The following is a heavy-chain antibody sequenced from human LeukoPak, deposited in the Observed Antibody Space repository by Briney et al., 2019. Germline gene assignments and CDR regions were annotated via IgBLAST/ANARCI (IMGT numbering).Heavy chain of an antibody. CDR3: AKAHGRDGYNWNY. CDR2: ISGSGGST. D-gene: IGHD5-24*01. CDR1: GFTFSSYA. J-gene: IGHJ4*02. Sequence: GGSPRLSCAASGFTFSSYAMSWVRQAPGKGLEWVSAISGSGGSTYYADSVKGRFTISRDNSKNTLYLQMNSLRAEDTAVYYCAKAHGRDGYNWNYWGQGTLVTVSS. V-gene: IGHV3-23*01.